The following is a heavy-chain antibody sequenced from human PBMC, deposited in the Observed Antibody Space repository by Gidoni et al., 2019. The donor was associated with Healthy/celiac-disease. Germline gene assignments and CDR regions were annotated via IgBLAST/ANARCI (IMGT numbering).Heavy chain of an antibody. V-gene: IGHV3-23*01. J-gene: IGHJ4*02. CDR1: GFTFSSYA. Sequence: EVQLLESGGGLVQPGVSLRLSCAASGFTFSSYAMGWVRQAPGKGLEWVSAISGSGGSTYYADSVKGRFTISRDNSKNTLYLQMNSLRAEETAVYYCAKDVYGERGRWGQGTLVTVSS. CDR2: ISGSGGST. CDR3: AKDVYGERGR. D-gene: IGHD4-17*01.